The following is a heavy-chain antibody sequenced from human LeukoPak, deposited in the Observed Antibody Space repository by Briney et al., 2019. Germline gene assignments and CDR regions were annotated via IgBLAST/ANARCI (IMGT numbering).Heavy chain of an antibody. CDR2: IYYSGST. Sequence: PSETLSLTCTVSGGSVSSGSYYWSWIRQPPGKGLEWIGYIYYSGSTSYNPSLKSRVTISVDTSKNQFSLKLSSVTAADTAVYYCARETYNWNDLYYYYGMDVWGQGTTVTVSS. V-gene: IGHV4-61*01. CDR1: GGSVSSGSYY. J-gene: IGHJ6*02. CDR3: ARETYNWNDLYYYYGMDV. D-gene: IGHD1-1*01.